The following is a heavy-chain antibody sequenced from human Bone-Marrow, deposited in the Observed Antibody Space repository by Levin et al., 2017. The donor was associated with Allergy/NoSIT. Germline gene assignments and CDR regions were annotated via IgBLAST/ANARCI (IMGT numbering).Heavy chain of an antibody. J-gene: IGHJ6*03. CDR1: GFTFSSYA. V-gene: IGHV3-23*01. Sequence: GGSLRLSCAASGFTFSSYAMSWVRQAPGKGLEWVSAISGSGGSTYYADSVKGRFTISRDNSKNTLYLQMNSLRAEDTAVYYCAKGAGYDFWSGYPPYYYYYMDVWGKGTTVTVSS. CDR3: AKGAGYDFWSGYPPYYYYYMDV. D-gene: IGHD3-3*01. CDR2: ISGSGGST.